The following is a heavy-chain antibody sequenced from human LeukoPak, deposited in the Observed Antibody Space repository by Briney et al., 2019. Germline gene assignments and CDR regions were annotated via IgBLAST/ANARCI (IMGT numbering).Heavy chain of an antibody. J-gene: IGHJ4*02. CDR1: GFTFSNYA. CDR2: ISGSDGST. Sequence: GGSLRLSCAASGFTFSNYAMSWVRQAPGKGLEWFSGISGSDGSTYYADSVKGRFTISRDNSKNTLYLQMTSLRAEDTAVYFCAKGARYCSGGSCFDEYYFDYWGQGTLVTVSS. V-gene: IGHV3-23*01. D-gene: IGHD2-15*01. CDR3: AKGARYCSGGSCFDEYYFDY.